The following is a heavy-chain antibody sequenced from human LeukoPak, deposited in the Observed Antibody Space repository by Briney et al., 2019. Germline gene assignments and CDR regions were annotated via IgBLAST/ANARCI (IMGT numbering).Heavy chain of an antibody. V-gene: IGHV3-64*01. CDR1: GFTFSSYA. CDR2: IVSNGGST. Sequence: GGSLRLSCAVSGFTFSSYAMHWVRQAPGKGLEYVSAIVSNGGSTHYANSVKGRFTISRDNSKNTLYLQMGSLRAEDMAVYYCARSAGGWSDNWGQGTLVTVSS. CDR3: ARSAGGWSDN. J-gene: IGHJ5*02. D-gene: IGHD4-23*01.